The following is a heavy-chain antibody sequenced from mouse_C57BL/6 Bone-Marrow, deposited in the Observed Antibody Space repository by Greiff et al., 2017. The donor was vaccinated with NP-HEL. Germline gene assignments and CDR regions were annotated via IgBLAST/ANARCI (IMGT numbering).Heavy chain of an antibody. J-gene: IGHJ4*01. CDR3: ARPTGLYAMDY. CDR1: GFTFSDYG. D-gene: IGHD4-1*01. Sequence: EVQLVESGGGLVKPGGSLKLSCAASGFTFSDYGMHWVRQAPEKGLEWVAYISSGSSTIYYADTVKGGVTISRDNAKNTLFLQMTSLRSEDTAMYYCARPTGLYAMDYWGQGTSVTVSS. V-gene: IGHV5-17*01. CDR2: ISSGSSTI.